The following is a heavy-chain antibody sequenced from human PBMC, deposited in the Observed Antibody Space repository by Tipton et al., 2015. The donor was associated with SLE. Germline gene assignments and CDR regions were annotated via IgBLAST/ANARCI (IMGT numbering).Heavy chain of an antibody. CDR1: GYTFTSYG. J-gene: IGHJ4*02. CDR3: ARADIVVVPAAVDY. V-gene: IGHV1-18*01. CDR2: ISAYNGNT. D-gene: IGHD2-2*01. Sequence: QSGVEVKKPGASVKVSCKASGYTFTSYGISWVQQAPGQGLEWMGWISAYNGNTNYAQKLQGRVTMTTDTSTSTAYMELRSLRSDDTAVYYCARADIVVVPAAVDYWGQGTLVTVSS.